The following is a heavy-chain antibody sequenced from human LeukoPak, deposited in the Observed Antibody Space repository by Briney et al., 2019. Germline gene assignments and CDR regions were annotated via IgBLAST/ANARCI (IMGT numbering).Heavy chain of an antibody. D-gene: IGHD2-2*01. V-gene: IGHV4-59*08. CDR1: GGSISSYY. J-gene: IGHJ6*02. Sequence: SETLSLTCTVSGGSISSYYWSWIRQPPGKGLEWIGYIYYSGSTNYKPSLKSRVTISVDTSKNQFSLKLSSVTAADTAVYYCARHPLVAPAAIYLPYYYYGMDVWGQGTTVTVSS. CDR2: IYYSGST. CDR3: ARHPLVAPAAIYLPYYYYGMDV.